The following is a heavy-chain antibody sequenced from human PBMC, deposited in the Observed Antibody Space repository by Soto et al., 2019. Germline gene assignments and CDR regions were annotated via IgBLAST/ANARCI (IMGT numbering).Heavy chain of an antibody. CDR3: ARGLGLYYFDY. J-gene: IGHJ4*02. D-gene: IGHD1-26*01. Sequence: XSVKVSCKASGSTFTRYYMHWVRQAPGQGLEWTGTXHPSGXSTSYAQKFQGXVTMTRDTXTSTVYMELSSLTYEDKAVYYCARGLGLYYFDYWGKGTLVTVYS. V-gene: IGHV1-46*01. CDR1: GSTFTRYY. CDR2: XHPSGXST.